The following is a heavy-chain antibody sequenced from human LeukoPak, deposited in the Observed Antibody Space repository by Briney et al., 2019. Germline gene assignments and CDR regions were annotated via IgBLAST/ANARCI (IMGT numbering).Heavy chain of an antibody. CDR1: GYTFTNYG. D-gene: IGHD3-22*01. Sequence: ASVKVSCKASGYTFTNYGVSWVRQAPGQGLEWMGWISTYNGNTNYAHKLQGRVTMTTDTSTSAAYMELRSLRSDDTAVYYCTSENYETYSMDVWGQGTTVTVSS. V-gene: IGHV1-18*01. J-gene: IGHJ6*02. CDR2: ISTYNGNT. CDR3: TSENYETYSMDV.